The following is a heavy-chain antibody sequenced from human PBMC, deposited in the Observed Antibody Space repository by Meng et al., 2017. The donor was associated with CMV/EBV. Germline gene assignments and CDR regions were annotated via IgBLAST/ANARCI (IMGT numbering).Heavy chain of an antibody. CDR1: GCSISSGDYY. CDR2: IYYSGST. V-gene: IGHV4-30-4*08. CDR3: ARVTSRVAGAFDY. D-gene: IGHD1-14*01. Sequence: QVQLQESGPGLVNPSQTLSLTRTVSGCSISSGDYYWSWIRQPPGKGLEWIGYIYYSGSTYYNPSLKSRVTISVDTSKNQFSLKLSSVTAADTAVYYCARVTSRVAGAFDYWGQGTLVTVSS. J-gene: IGHJ4*02.